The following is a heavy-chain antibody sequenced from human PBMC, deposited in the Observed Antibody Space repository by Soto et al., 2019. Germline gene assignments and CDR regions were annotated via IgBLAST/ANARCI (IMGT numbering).Heavy chain of an antibody. V-gene: IGHV3-7*01. CDR2: IKQDGSEK. Sequence: GGSLRLSCAASGFTFSSYGMSWVRQAPGKGLEWVANIKQDGSEKNYVDSVKGRFTISRDNAKNSLFLQMNSLRAEDTAVYYCAADSTLRGDWFDPWGQGTLVTVSS. D-gene: IGHD2-15*01. CDR1: GFTFSSYG. J-gene: IGHJ5*02. CDR3: AADSTLRGDWFDP.